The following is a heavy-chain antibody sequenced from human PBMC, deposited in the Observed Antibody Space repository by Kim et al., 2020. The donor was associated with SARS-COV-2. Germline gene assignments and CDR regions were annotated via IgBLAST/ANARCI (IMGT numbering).Heavy chain of an antibody. CDR2: ISYDGRLK. CDR3: AKKQDGRFEELPDS. J-gene: IGHJ4*02. CDR1: GFNFNIFG. Sequence: GGSLRLSCAASGFNFNIFGMHWVRQAPGKGLEWVATISYDGRLKYYAASVKGRLTVSRDNSKNALYLQMDNLRGEDTALYYCAKKQDGRFEELPDSWGQG. D-gene: IGHD1-26*01. V-gene: IGHV3-30*18.